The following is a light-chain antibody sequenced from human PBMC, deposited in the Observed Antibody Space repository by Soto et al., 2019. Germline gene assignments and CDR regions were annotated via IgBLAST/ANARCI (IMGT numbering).Light chain of an antibody. Sequence: EIVLTQSPGTLSLSPGERATLSCRASQSVSSHLAWYQQRPGQAPRPLIYGASSRATGIPDRFSSSGSGTDFTLTISRLEPEDFALYYCQQYGNSPPLTFGGGTKVDIK. CDR3: QQYGNSPPLT. CDR2: GAS. CDR1: QSVSSH. V-gene: IGKV3-20*01. J-gene: IGKJ4*01.